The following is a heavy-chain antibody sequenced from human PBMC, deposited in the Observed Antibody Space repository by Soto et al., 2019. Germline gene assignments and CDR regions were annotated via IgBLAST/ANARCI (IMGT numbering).Heavy chain of an antibody. J-gene: IGHJ4*02. CDR2: ISPYSGYT. CDR1: GYSFMKYG. D-gene: IGHD2-2*01. V-gene: IGHV1-18*01. Sequence: ASVKVSCKGFGYSFMKYGINWVRQAPGQGLEWVGWISPYSGYTHSAQKFHGRLTLTTDTAASTAYMELRILRSADTALYYCAREASVLIPAAQPSRFDSWGQGTLVTVSA. CDR3: AREASVLIPAAQPSRFDS.